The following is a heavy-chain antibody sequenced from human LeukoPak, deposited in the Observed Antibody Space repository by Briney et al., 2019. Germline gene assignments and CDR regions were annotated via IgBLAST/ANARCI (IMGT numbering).Heavy chain of an antibody. CDR2: IIPIFGTA. D-gene: IGHD6-13*01. Sequence: TVKVSCKASGGTFSSYAISWVRQAPGQGLEWMGGIIPIFGTANYAQKFQGRVTITADESTSTAYMELSSLRSEDTAVYYCARDFSSWYERPHTGFDYWGQGTLVTVSS. V-gene: IGHV1-69*13. CDR3: ARDFSSWYERPHTGFDY. CDR1: GGTFSSYA. J-gene: IGHJ4*02.